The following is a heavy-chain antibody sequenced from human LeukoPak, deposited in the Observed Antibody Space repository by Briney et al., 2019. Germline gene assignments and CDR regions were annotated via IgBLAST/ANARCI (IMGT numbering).Heavy chain of an antibody. CDR2: ISKSDGST. J-gene: IGHJ4*02. V-gene: IGHV3-23*01. CDR3: ARGALILDF. CDR1: GFTFSSYA. Sequence: GGSLRLSCAASGFTFSSYAMTWVRQAPGKGLAWVSSISKSDGSTYYADSVKGRFTISRDNSKNTVYLHMDSLRVEDTAIYYCARGALILDFRGQGTLVTVSS. D-gene: IGHD2-21*01.